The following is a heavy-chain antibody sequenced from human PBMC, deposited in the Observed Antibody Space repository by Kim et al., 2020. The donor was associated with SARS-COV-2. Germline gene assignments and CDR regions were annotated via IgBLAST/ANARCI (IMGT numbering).Heavy chain of an antibody. CDR3: ARVGSGPNVGRHYFGS. V-gene: IGHV3-23*01. Sequence: GGSLRLSCAASGFTFSAYAMSWFRQAPGKGLEWVASLSGGGGTTYYADSVKGRFTISRDNSANMLFLQMNTLRAEDTAIYYCARVGSGPNVGRHYFGSWGQGTLVTVSP. CDR2: LSGGGGTT. J-gene: IGHJ4*02. CDR1: GFTFSAYA. D-gene: IGHD1-1*01.